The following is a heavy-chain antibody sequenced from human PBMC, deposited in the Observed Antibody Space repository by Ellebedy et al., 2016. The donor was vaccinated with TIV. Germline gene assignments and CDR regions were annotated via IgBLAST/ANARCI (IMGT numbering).Heavy chain of an antibody. J-gene: IGHJ4*02. D-gene: IGHD6-13*01. CDR3: ARAPLTLLGSTWYPLD. CDR2: MHYSGSA. CDR1: GRSISSHY. Sequence: MPSETLSLTCTVSGRSISSHYSSWIRQPPGKGLEWIGYMHYSGSATYNPSLKSRVTLSVDTSKNKFSLKLTSVTAADTAVYYCARAPLTLLGSTWYPLDWGQGTLVTVSS. V-gene: IGHV4-59*11.